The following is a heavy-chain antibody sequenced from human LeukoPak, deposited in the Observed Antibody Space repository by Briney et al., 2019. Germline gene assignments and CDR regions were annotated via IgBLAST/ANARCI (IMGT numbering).Heavy chain of an antibody. CDR3: ARPASGTKRSPYYYYMDV. Sequence: GASVKVSCKASGGTFSSYAISWVRQAPGQGLEWMGGIIPIFGTANYAQKFQGRVTMTRDTSTSTVYMELSSLRSEDTAVYYCARPASGTKRSPYYYYMDVWGKGTTVTVSS. V-gene: IGHV1-69*05. J-gene: IGHJ6*03. D-gene: IGHD1-26*01. CDR1: GGTFSSYA. CDR2: IIPIFGTA.